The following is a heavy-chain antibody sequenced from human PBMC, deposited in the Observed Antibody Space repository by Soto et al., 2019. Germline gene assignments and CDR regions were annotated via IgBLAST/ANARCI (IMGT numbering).Heavy chain of an antibody. CDR3: AKDRGYSSCWYPRYYYYGMDV. Sequence: GGSLRLSCAASGFTFDDYTMHWVRQAPGKGLEWVSLISWDGGSTYYADSVKGRFTISRDNSKNSLYLQMNSLRTEDTALYYCAKDRGYSSCWYPRYYYYGMDVWGQGTTVTVSS. CDR1: GFTFDDYT. D-gene: IGHD6-13*01. CDR2: ISWDGGST. J-gene: IGHJ6*02. V-gene: IGHV3-43*01.